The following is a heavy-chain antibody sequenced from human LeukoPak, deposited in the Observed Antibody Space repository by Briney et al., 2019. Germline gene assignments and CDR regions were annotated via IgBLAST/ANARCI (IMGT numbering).Heavy chain of an antibody. D-gene: IGHD5-24*01. CDR1: GYTFTNYG. Sequence: ASVKVSCKPSGYTFTNYGISWVRQAPGQGLEWMGWISAYDGNTNYAQKFQGRVTMTTDTSTNTGYMELRSLRSDDTAVYYCARGGEGRDGYNFPYFDYWGQGTLVTVSS. J-gene: IGHJ4*02. CDR2: ISAYDGNT. V-gene: IGHV1-18*01. CDR3: ARGGEGRDGYNFPYFDY.